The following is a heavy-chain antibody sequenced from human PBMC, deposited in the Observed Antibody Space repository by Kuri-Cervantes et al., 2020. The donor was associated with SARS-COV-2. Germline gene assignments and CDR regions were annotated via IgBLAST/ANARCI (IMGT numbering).Heavy chain of an antibody. J-gene: IGHJ4*02. CDR1: GGSFSDNH. CDR2: ITQSGST. D-gene: IGHD3-3*01. Sequence: GSLRLSCTVFGGSFSDNHWSWIRQAPGKGLEWVAEITQSGSTNYNPSLKSRVTISLDTSKNQFSLKLTSLTAADTAVYYCASSGLYYDFWPQNDLDYWGQGTLVTVSS. V-gene: IGHV4-34*01. CDR3: ASSGLYYDFWPQNDLDY.